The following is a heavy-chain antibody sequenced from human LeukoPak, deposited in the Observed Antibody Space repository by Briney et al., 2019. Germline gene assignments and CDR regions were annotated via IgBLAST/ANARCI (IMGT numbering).Heavy chain of an antibody. CDR1: GFTFSSEW. Sequence: GGSLKLSCAASGFTFSSEWMSWLRQAPGKGLEWVANIKQDGSEKYYVDSVKSRFTISRDNAKNSLYLQMNSLRAEDTAVYYCARAGGSYRFDYWGQGTLVTVSS. D-gene: IGHD1-26*01. CDR3: ARAGGSYRFDY. CDR2: IKQDGSEK. J-gene: IGHJ4*02. V-gene: IGHV3-7*01.